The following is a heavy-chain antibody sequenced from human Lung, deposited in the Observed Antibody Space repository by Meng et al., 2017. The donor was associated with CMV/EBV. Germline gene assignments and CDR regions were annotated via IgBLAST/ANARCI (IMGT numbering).Heavy chain of an antibody. CDR1: GDSITNHNW. V-gene: IGHV4-4*02. D-gene: IGHD3-10*01. Sequence: VELGESGPALVKPSETLSLTCVVSGDSITNHNWWAWVRQPPGKGLEWIGEIPHRGSSAYNPSLKSRVSMSIDKSKNQFSLKLTSVTAADTAVYHCLRRSGGSVWGQGTLVTVSS. J-gene: IGHJ1*01. CDR2: IPHRGSS. CDR3: LRRSGGSV.